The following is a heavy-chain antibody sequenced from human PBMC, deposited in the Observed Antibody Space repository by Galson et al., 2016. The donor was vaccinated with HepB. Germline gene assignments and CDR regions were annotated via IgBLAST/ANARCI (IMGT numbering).Heavy chain of an antibody. D-gene: IGHD6-19*01. V-gene: IGHV5-51*01. Sequence: QSGAEVKKPGESLRISCKGSAYSFTSYWNGWVRQMPGKGLEWMAMIYPGDPDTRNSPSFQGHVTISADKSISTAYLQRSSLKASDTAMYYCARRGIAVAGRGGIDYWGQGTLVTVSS. CDR3: ARRGIAVAGRGGIDY. J-gene: IGHJ4*02. CDR1: AYSFTSYW. CDR2: IYPGDPDT.